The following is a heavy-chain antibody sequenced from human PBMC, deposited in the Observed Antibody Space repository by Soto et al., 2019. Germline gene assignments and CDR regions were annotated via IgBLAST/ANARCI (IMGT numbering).Heavy chain of an antibody. J-gene: IGHJ4*02. CDR3: VTESWYKFEY. CDR1: GLTISDFY. V-gene: IGHV3-11*05. CDR2: TSHNGDST. D-gene: IGHD1-20*01. Sequence: QVQLVESGGGLVTPGGSLRLSCEVSGLTISDFYMSWIRQAPGKGLEWVSYTSHNGDSTNYADSVKGRFTISRDNAKNSLYLHMNSLRFEDTAVYFCVTESWYKFEYWGQGNMVTVSS.